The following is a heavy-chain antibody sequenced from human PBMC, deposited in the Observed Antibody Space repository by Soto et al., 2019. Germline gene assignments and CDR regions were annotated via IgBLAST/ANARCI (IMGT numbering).Heavy chain of an antibody. V-gene: IGHV2-5*01. CDR3: AHRGYGDYPRDNWFDP. J-gene: IGHJ5*02. CDR2: IYWNEDK. D-gene: IGHD4-17*01. CDR1: GFTLNTGGAG. Sequence: SSPTLVNPTQTLTLTCSFSGFTLNTGGAGVGWIRQPPGKALEWLALIYWNEDKRYSPSLKSRLTITKDTSKNQVVLTMTNMDPVDTATYYCAHRGYGDYPRDNWFDPWGQGTLVTVSS.